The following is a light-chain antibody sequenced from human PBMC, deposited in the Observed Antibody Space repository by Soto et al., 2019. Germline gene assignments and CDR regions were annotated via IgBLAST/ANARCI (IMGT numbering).Light chain of an antibody. CDR3: QQYDNLPWT. Sequence: DIQMTQSPSSLSASVGDRVTITCQASQDISNYLNWYQQKPGKAPKLLIYDASNLETGVPSRFSGSGSGTDFTFTISNLQPEDIATYYCQQYDNLPWTVGQGTKVEI. V-gene: IGKV1-33*01. CDR1: QDISNY. J-gene: IGKJ1*01. CDR2: DAS.